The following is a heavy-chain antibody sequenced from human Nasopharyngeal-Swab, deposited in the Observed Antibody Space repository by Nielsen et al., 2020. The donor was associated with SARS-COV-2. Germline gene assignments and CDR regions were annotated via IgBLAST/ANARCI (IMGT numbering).Heavy chain of an antibody. V-gene: IGHV1-46*01. CDR2: INPSGGST. Sequence: ASVKVSCKASGYTFTSYYMHWVRQAPGQGLEWMGIINPSGGSTSYAQKFQGRVTMTRDTSTSTVYMELSSLRSEDTAVYYCARLFIGATYYYYGMDVWDQGTTVTVSS. CDR1: GYTFTSYY. CDR3: ARLFIGATYYYYGMDV. J-gene: IGHJ6*02. D-gene: IGHD2-21*01.